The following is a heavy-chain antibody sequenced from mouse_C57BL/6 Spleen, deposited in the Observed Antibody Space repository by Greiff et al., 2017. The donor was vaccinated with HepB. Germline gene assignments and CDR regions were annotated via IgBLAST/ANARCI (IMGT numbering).Heavy chain of an antibody. D-gene: IGHD1-1*01. J-gene: IGHJ2*01. Sequence: VQLQQSGAELVKPGASVKLSCKASGYTFTEYTIHWVKQRSGQGLEWIGWFYPGSGSIKYNEKFKDKATLTADKSSSTVYMELSRLTSEESAVYFCARHEDGITTGSRRDYFDYWGQGTTLTVSS. V-gene: IGHV1-62-2*01. CDR1: GYTFTEYT. CDR2: FYPGSGSI. CDR3: ARHEDGITTGSRRDYFDY.